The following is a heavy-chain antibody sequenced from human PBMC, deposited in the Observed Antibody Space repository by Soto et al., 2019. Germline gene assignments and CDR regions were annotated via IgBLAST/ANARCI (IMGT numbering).Heavy chain of an antibody. CDR2: IFSNDEK. Sequence: QVTLKESGPVLVKPTETLTLTCTVSGFSLSNARMGVSWIRQPPGKALEWLAHIFSNDEKSYSTSLKSRLTISKDNSKSQVVLTMTNMDPVDTATYYCARIRVAVAGTGWFDPWGQGTLVTVSS. CDR1: GFSLSNARMG. V-gene: IGHV2-26*01. D-gene: IGHD6-19*01. J-gene: IGHJ5*02. CDR3: ARIRVAVAGTGWFDP.